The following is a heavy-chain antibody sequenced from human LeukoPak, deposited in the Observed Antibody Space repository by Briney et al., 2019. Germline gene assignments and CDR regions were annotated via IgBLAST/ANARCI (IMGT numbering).Heavy chain of an antibody. Sequence: SQTLSLTCAISGDIVSSDTTAWNWIRQSPSRGLEWLGRAYYTSKWITNHAVSVRSRITVNPNTSNNQVSLQLNSVPPEDTAVYYCARGYWAHGMNVWGPGTTVTVSS. CDR1: GDIVSSDTTA. CDR3: ARGYWAHGMNV. J-gene: IGHJ6*02. V-gene: IGHV6-1*01. CDR2: AYYTSKWIT. D-gene: IGHD6-13*01.